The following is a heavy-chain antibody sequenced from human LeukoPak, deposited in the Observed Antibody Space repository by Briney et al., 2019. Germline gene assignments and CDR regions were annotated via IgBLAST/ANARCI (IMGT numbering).Heavy chain of an antibody. CDR2: IIPIFGTA. CDR1: GGTFSSYA. Sequence: SVKVSCKASGGTFSSYAISWVRQAPGQGLEWMGGIIPIFGTANYAQKFQGRVTITADESTSTAYMELSRLRSDDTAVYYCAAESYYDILTGYYKGEYNWFDPWGQGTLVTVSS. CDR3: AAESYYDILTGYYKGEYNWFDP. V-gene: IGHV1-69*13. J-gene: IGHJ5*02. D-gene: IGHD3-9*01.